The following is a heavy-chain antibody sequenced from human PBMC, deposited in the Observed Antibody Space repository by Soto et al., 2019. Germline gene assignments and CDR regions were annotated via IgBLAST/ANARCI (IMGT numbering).Heavy chain of an antibody. CDR2: ISGSGGTT. J-gene: IGHJ4*02. CDR3: AGTNCGVDCFAPHFEY. Sequence: GGSLRLSCAASGFTFSSYAMSWVRQAPGKGLEWVSVISGSGGTTYYADSVKGRFTISRDNAKNTLYLQMNSLRAEDTAVYYCAGTNCGVDCFAPHFEYWGQGTLVTVSS. CDR1: GFTFSSYA. V-gene: IGHV3-23*01. D-gene: IGHD2-21*02.